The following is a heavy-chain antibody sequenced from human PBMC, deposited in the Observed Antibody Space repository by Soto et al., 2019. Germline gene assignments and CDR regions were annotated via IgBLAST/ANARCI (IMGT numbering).Heavy chain of an antibody. CDR3: ARLKYDGSGRYEDYHHYYGMDV. D-gene: IGHD3-10*01. Sequence: ASVKVSCKASGYTFSSYDIHWVRRTTGQGLEWMGWMNPNNGNTGYAQKFQGRVTMTRDTSIRTAYMEVSSLRSEDTAVYYCARLKYDGSGRYEDYHHYYGMDVWGQGTTDTVSS. J-gene: IGHJ6*02. V-gene: IGHV1-8*01. CDR1: GYTFSSYD. CDR2: MNPNNGNT.